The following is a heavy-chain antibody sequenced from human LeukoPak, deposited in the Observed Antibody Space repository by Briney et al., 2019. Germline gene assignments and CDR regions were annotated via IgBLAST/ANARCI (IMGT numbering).Heavy chain of an antibody. J-gene: IGHJ6*03. Sequence: SETLSLTCTVSGGSISSSSYYWGWIRQPPGKGLEWIGSIYYSGSTYYNPSLKSRVTISVDTSKNQFSLKLSSVTAADTAVYYCAREENFWSGYPPFHRMDVWGKGTTVTVSS. CDR2: IYYSGST. D-gene: IGHD3-3*01. CDR3: AREENFWSGYPPFHRMDV. CDR1: GGSISSSSYY. V-gene: IGHV4-39*07.